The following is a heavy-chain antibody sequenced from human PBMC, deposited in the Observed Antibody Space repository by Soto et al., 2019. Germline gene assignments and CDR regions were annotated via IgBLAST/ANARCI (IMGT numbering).Heavy chain of an antibody. Sequence: GSLILSCAASGLTFDEYAMHLVGQGRGKGLEWVSVITWDGGSTYYTDSVKGRFTVSRDNSKNSLYLLMQSLRAEDTALYYCAKDIGAYFAGECYLPDYWGHGTLVTVSS. D-gene: IGHD2-21*01. J-gene: IGHJ4*01. CDR2: ITWDGGST. CDR1: GLTFDEYA. V-gene: IGHV3-43D*04. CDR3: AKDIGAYFAGECYLPDY.